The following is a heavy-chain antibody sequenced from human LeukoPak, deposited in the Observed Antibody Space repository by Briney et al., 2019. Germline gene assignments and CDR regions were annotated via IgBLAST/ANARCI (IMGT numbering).Heavy chain of an antibody. CDR2: IYSGGST. J-gene: IGHJ4*02. V-gene: IGHV3-66*04. CDR1: GFTVSSNY. Sequence: PGGSLRLSCAASGFTVSSNYMSWVRQAPGKGLEWVSVIYSGGSTYYADSVKGRFTISRDNAKNTLYLQMNSLRAEDTAVYYCARRGYSYGYSYWGQGTLVTVSS. D-gene: IGHD5-18*01. CDR3: ARRGYSYGYSY.